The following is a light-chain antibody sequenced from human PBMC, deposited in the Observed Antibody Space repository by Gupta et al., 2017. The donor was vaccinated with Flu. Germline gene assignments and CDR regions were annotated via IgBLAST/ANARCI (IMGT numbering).Light chain of an antibody. Sequence: GDRVTITCRASQSISGYINWYQHKPGKAPKVLIYSASSLRSGVSSRFSGSGSGTDFTLTISSLQPEDSATYYCQQSDSVPWTFGQGTKVDIK. CDR1: QSISGY. J-gene: IGKJ1*01. V-gene: IGKV1-39*01. CDR3: QQSDSVPWT. CDR2: SAS.